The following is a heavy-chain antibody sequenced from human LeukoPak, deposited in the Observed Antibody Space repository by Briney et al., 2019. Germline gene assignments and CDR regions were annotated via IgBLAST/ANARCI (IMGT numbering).Heavy chain of an antibody. Sequence: GGSLRLSCAVSGFTVSSNSMSWVRQAPGKGMEWVSILYSGGGTDYADSVKGRFTISRDNSKNTLYLGMNSLRVEDTAVYYCAREYCSGGSCYRRQYYFDYWGQGTLVTVSS. D-gene: IGHD2-15*01. V-gene: IGHV3-53*01. J-gene: IGHJ4*02. CDR3: AREYCSGGSCYRRQYYFDY. CDR1: GFTVSSNS. CDR2: LYSGGGT.